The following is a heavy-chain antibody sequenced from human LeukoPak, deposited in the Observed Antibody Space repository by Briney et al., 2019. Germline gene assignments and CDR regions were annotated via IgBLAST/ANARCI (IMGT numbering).Heavy chain of an antibody. CDR3: ARIGDYGDYEREGPFDY. Sequence: PGGSLRLSCAASGFTFSDYYMSWIRQAPGKGLEWVSYISSSGSTIYYADSVKGRFTISRDNAKNSLYLQMNSLRAEDTAVYYCARIGDYGDYEREGPFDYWGQGTLVTVSS. J-gene: IGHJ4*02. V-gene: IGHV3-11*04. CDR1: GFTFSDYY. CDR2: ISSSGSTI. D-gene: IGHD4-17*01.